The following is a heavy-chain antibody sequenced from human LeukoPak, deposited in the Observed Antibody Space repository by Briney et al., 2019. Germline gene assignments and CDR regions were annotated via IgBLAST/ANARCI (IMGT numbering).Heavy chain of an antibody. D-gene: IGHD2-15*01. CDR1: GFTFSSYA. CDR3: AKDPASLGSGGSCYSA. Sequence: GGSLRLSCAASGFTFSSYAMSWVRQAPGKGLEWVSAISGSGGSTYYADSVKGRFTISRDNSKNTLYLQMNSLRAEDTAVYYCAKDPASLGSGGSCYSAWGQGTLVTVSS. J-gene: IGHJ5*02. V-gene: IGHV3-23*01. CDR2: ISGSGGST.